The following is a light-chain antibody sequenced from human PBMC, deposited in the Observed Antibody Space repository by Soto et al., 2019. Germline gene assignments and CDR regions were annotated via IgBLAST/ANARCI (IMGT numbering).Light chain of an antibody. CDR1: SSNVGTFSD. CDR2: DNK. J-gene: IGLJ3*02. Sequence: QSVLTQPHSVSGAPGQRVTISCTASSSNVGTFSDIHWYQQLPGTAPRLVMYDNKKRPSGVPDRFSGSKSGTSASLTITGLQAEDEADYYCQSYDSALSASVFGGGTKVTVL. V-gene: IGLV1-40*01. CDR3: QSYDSALSASV.